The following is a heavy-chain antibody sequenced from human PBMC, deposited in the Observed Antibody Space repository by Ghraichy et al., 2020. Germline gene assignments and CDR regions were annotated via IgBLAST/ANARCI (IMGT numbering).Heavy chain of an antibody. J-gene: IGHJ4*02. CDR1: GGSISSYY. CDR2: IYTSGST. Sequence: SETLSLTCTVSGGSISSYYWSWIRQPPGKGLEWIGYIYTSGSTNYNPSLKSRVTISVDTSKNQFSLKLSSVTAADTAVYYCARGVDTAINPVDPIFFFDYWGQGTLVTVSS. CDR3: ARGVDTAINPVDPIFFFDY. D-gene: IGHD5-18*01. V-gene: IGHV4-4*09.